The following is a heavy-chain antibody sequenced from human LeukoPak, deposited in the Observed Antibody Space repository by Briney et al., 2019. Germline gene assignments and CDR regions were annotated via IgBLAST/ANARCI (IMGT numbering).Heavy chain of an antibody. Sequence: SETLSLTCTVSGGSVSSSYYWGWIRQPPGKGLEWIGSICPGGNTCSNPSLASRVTISVDSSRSHFFLQLTSATAADTAVYFCARDGPWKSDYWGQGTLVTVSS. CDR1: GGSVSSSYY. CDR3: ARDGPWKSDY. D-gene: IGHD1-1*01. CDR2: ICPGGNT. J-gene: IGHJ4*02. V-gene: IGHV4-39*02.